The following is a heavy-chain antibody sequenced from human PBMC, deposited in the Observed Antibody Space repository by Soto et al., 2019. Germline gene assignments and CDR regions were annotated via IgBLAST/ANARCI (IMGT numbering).Heavy chain of an antibody. D-gene: IGHD2-15*01. Sequence: GGSLRLSCAASGFTFSDYYMGWISQAPGKGLEWVSYISRSGSTIYYADSVKGRFTTARDNAKNSLYLQMNSLRAEDTAVYYCARCFGGSCYFEGWFDPWGQGTLVTVSS. J-gene: IGHJ5*02. CDR3: ARCFGGSCYFEGWFDP. CDR1: GFTFSDYY. V-gene: IGHV3-11*01. CDR2: ISRSGSTI.